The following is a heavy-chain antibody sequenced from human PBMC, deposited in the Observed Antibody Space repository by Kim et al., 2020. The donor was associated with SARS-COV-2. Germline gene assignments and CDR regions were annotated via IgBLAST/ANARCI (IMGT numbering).Heavy chain of an antibody. CDR3: ARVKRWATLDY. J-gene: IGHJ4*02. V-gene: IGHV7-4-1*02. D-gene: IGHD5-12*01. CDR2: P. Sequence: PTYAQSFTGRLVFSLDTSVSTAYLQISSLKAEDTAVYYCARVKRWATLDYWGQGTLVTVSS.